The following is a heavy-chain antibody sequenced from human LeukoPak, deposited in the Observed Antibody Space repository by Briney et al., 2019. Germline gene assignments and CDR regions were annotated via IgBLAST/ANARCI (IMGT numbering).Heavy chain of an antibody. D-gene: IGHD2-21*02. CDR2: ISWNRGSI. CDR1: GFTFDDYA. J-gene: IGHJ5*02. CDR3: AKDPHSVVVTPWFDP. Sequence: GGSLRLSCAASGFTFDDYAMHWVRQAPGKGLEWVSGISWNRGSIGYADSVKGRFTISRDNAKNSLYLQMNSLRAEDTALYYCAKDPHSVVVTPWFDPWGQGTLVTVSS. V-gene: IGHV3-9*01.